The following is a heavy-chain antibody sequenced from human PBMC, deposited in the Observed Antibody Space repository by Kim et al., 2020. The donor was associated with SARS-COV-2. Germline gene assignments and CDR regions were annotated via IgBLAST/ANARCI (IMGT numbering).Heavy chain of an antibody. CDR3: ARGSGWAFDY. D-gene: IGHD6-19*01. V-gene: IGHV1-3*01. Sequence: TKYPQKFRGRVTITRDTTASTAYMELSSLRSEATAVYYCARGSGWAFDYWGQGTLVTVAS. CDR2: T. J-gene: IGHJ4*02.